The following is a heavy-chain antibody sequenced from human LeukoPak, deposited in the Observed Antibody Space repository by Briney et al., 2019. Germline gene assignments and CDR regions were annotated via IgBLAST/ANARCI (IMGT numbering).Heavy chain of an antibody. CDR1: GCTFTSYY. J-gene: IGHJ4*02. Sequence: ASVKVSCKASGCTFTSYYMHWVRQAPGQGLEWMGIINPSGGSTSYAQKFQGRVTMTRDTSTSTVYMELSSLRSEDTAVYYCARDREYSGYGDYYFDYWGQGTLVTVSS. V-gene: IGHV1-46*01. D-gene: IGHD4-17*01. CDR3: ARDREYSGYGDYYFDY. CDR2: INPSGGST.